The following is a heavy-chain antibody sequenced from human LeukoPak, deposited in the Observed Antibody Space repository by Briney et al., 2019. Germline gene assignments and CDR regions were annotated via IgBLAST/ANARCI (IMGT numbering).Heavy chain of an antibody. V-gene: IGHV3-23*01. D-gene: IGHD2-15*01. CDR3: AKGSAAGYCSGGSCYYGYYFDY. J-gene: IGHJ4*02. CDR1: GFTFSSYA. Sequence: SGGSLRLSCAASGFTFSSYAMSWVGQAPGKGLEWVSAISGSGGSTYYADSVKGRFTISRDNSKNTLYLQMNSLRAEDTAVYYCAKGSAAGYCSGGSCYYGYYFDYWGQGTLVTVSS. CDR2: ISGSGGST.